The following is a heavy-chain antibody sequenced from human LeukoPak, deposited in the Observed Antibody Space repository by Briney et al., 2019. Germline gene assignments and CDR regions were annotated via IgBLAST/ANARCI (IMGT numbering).Heavy chain of an antibody. CDR3: ARAVAGGQFDY. CDR1: GGSFSSGGYS. D-gene: IGHD6-19*01. J-gene: IGHJ4*02. V-gene: IGHV4-61*02. CDR2: IYTSGST. Sequence: PSQTLSLTCAVSGGSFSSGGYSWSWIRQPAGKALEWIGRIYTSGSTNYNPSLKSRVTISVDTSKNQFSLKLSSVTAADMAVYYCARAVAGGQFDYWGQGTLVTVSS.